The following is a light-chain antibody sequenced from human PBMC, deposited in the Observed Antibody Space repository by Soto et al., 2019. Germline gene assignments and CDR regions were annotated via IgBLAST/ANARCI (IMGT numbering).Light chain of an antibody. CDR1: SSDVGRYDY. J-gene: IGLJ3*02. V-gene: IGLV2-11*01. CDR2: DVS. CDR3: CSYAGRYKV. Sequence: QSALTQPRSVSGSPGQSVTISCTGTSSDVGRYDYVSWYQQHPGKAPKLMIYDVSQRPSGVPDRFSASKSGNTASLTISGLQAEDEADYYCCSYAGRYKVFGGGTK.